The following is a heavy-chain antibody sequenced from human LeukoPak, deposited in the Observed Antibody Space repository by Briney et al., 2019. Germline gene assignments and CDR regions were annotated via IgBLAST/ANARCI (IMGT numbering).Heavy chain of an antibody. Sequence: PGGSLRLSCAASGFTFSAYAMTWVRQAPGKGLEWVSGIRDSGDITYYPDSVKGRFTISRDNSKSTLYLQMGSLRAEDTAVYYCAKGAAVGMSPLDYWGQGTLVTVSS. V-gene: IGHV3-23*01. CDR1: GFTFSAYA. J-gene: IGHJ4*02. CDR2: IRDSGDIT. D-gene: IGHD6-13*01. CDR3: AKGAAVGMSPLDY.